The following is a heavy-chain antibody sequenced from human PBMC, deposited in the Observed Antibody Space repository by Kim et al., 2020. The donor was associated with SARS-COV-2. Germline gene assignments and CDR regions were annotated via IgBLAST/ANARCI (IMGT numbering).Heavy chain of an antibody. J-gene: IGHJ2*01. Sequence: GGSLRLSCAASGFTFSNYAMTWVRQAPGKGLEWVSVINISGGSTYCAGSVKGRFTISRDNSKNTLYLQMDSLRAEDTAVYYCAKTGGSHCSGGSCPNWYFDLWGRGTLVTVSS. CDR1: GFTFSNYA. CDR2: INISGGST. CDR3: AKTGGSHCSGGSCPNWYFDL. V-gene: IGHV3-23*01. D-gene: IGHD2-15*01.